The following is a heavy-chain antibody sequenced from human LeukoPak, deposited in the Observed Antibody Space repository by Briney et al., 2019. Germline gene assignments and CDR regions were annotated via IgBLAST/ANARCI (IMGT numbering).Heavy chain of an antibody. D-gene: IGHD3-22*01. J-gene: IGHJ4*02. V-gene: IGHV3-43D*03. Sequence: GGSLRLSCAASGFTFDDYAMHWVRQAPGKGLEWVSLISWDGGSTYYADSVKGRFTISRDNSKNSLYLQMNSLRAEDTALHYCAKSFEDSSGYYFDYWGQGTLVTVSS. CDR1: GFTFDDYA. CDR3: AKSFEDSSGYYFDY. CDR2: ISWDGGST.